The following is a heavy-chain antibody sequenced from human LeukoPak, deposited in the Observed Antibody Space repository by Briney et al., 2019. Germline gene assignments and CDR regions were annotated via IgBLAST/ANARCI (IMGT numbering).Heavy chain of an antibody. V-gene: IGHV3-7*05. Sequence: GGSLRLSCAASGFSFSGHWMNWVRQPPGKGLEWVANIKADGSENYYVDSVKGRFTISRDDAKRTVDLQMDNLRAEDTAIYYCAYRSNLEYWGQGALVTVSS. D-gene: IGHD6-19*01. J-gene: IGHJ4*02. CDR1: GFSFSGHW. CDR2: IKADGSEN. CDR3: AYRSNLEY.